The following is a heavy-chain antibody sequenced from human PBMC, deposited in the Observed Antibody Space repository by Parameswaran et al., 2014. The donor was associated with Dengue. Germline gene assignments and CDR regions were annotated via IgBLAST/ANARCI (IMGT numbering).Heavy chain of an antibody. V-gene: IGHV2-26*01. CDR3: ARLRGGYDYILDV. D-gene: IGHD3-16*01. Sequence: SGPTLVKPTKTLTLTCSVSGFSLSDIRVGVSWIRQPPGKALEWLAHIFSIDDKSYSTSLRSRLTISQDTSKSQVVLTMTNMDPVDTATYYCARLRGGYDYILDVWGQGTTVTVSS. CDR1: GFSLSDIRVG. CDR2: IFSIDDK. J-gene: IGHJ6*01.